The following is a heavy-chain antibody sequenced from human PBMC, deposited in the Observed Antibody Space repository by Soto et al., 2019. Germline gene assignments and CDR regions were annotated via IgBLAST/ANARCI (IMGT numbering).Heavy chain of an antibody. J-gene: IGHJ4*02. Sequence: SGPTLVNPTETLTLTCTFSGFSLSTSGVGVGWIRQPPGKALEWLALIFWDDDKRYSSSLSNRLTITKDTSKNQVVLTMSNMDPADTATYFSAQRPRSGSYFVFWGQGTLVTVSS. CDR1: GFSLSTSGVG. V-gene: IGHV2-5*02. D-gene: IGHD3-10*01. CDR2: IFWDDDK. CDR3: AQRPRSGSYFVF.